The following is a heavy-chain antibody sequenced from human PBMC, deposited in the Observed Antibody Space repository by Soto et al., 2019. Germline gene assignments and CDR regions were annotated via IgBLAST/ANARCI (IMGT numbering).Heavy chain of an antibody. Sequence: EVQLVESGGSLVQPGGSLRLSCAASGFTFSSYWMHWVRQAPGKGLLWVSRINSDGSSTTYADSVKGRFTISRHNTKNTQYLQMTSLRVEDTAVYHCAKADYRARGAFDIWGQGTMVTV. J-gene: IGHJ3*02. CDR1: GFTFSSYW. CDR3: AKADYRARGAFDI. D-gene: IGHD4-4*01. V-gene: IGHV3-74*01. CDR2: INSDGSST.